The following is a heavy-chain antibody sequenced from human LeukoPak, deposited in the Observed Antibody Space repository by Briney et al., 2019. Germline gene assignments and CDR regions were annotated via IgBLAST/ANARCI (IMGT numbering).Heavy chain of an antibody. V-gene: IGHV4-4*07. J-gene: IGHJ6*03. CDR1: GGSISSYY. Sequence: SETLSLTCTVSGGSISSYYWSWIRQPAGKGLEWIGRIYASGSTIYSPSLKSRVTMSVDTSKNQLSLKLSSVTAADTAVYYCARATYDFWSGGGYYYMDVWGKGTTVTVSS. CDR3: ARATYDFWSGGGYYYMDV. D-gene: IGHD3-3*01. CDR2: IYASGST.